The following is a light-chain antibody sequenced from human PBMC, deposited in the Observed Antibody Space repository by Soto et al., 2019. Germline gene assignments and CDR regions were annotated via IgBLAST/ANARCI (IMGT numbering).Light chain of an antibody. CDR3: QLYIVYSSWT. CDR2: QAS. J-gene: IGKJ1*01. CDR1: ESISRW. Sequence: DIEMTQSPSTLSASVGDRVTITCRASESISRWLAWYQQKPGKVPKLLIYQASSLESGVPSRFSGSGSGTEFTRPISSLQNEDFATYYCQLYIVYSSWTFGQWTKVEIK. V-gene: IGKV1-5*03.